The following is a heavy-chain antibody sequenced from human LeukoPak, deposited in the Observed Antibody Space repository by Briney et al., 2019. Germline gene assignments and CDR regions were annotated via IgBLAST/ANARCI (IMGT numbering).Heavy chain of an antibody. CDR1: GFTFSSYA. CDR2: ISGGGGST. Sequence: GGSLRLSCAASGFTFSSYAMSWVRQAPGKGLEWVSAISGGGGSTYYADSVKGRFTISRDNSKNTLYLQMNSLRAEDTAVYYCAKATQQLVRKLYFDYWGQGTLVTVSS. J-gene: IGHJ4*02. CDR3: AKATQQLVRKLYFDY. D-gene: IGHD6-13*01. V-gene: IGHV3-23*01.